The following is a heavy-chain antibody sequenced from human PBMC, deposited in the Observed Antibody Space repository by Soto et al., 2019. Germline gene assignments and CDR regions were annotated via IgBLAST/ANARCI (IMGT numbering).Heavy chain of an antibody. J-gene: IGHJ4*02. Sequence: GESLKISCKGSGYSFTSYWIGWVCQMPGKGLEWMGIIYLGDSDTRYSPSFQGQVTISADKSISTAYLQWSSLKASDTAMYYCATPGPDFWSGYPLSYWGRGTLVTVSS. CDR1: GYSFTSYW. CDR3: ATPGPDFWSGYPLSY. CDR2: IYLGDSDT. D-gene: IGHD3-3*01. V-gene: IGHV5-51*01.